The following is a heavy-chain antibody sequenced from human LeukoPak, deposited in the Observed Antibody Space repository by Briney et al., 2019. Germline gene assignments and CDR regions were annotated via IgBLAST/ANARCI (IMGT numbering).Heavy chain of an antibody. D-gene: IGHD1-26*01. CDR1: GFTFSSYW. Sequence: GGSLRLSCAASGFTFSSYWMSWVRQAPGKGLEWVANIKQDGSEKYYVDSVKGRLTISRDNAKNSLYLQMNSLRAEDTAVYYCARDWDLYYFDYWGQGTLVTVSS. V-gene: IGHV3-7*01. CDR3: ARDWDLYYFDY. CDR2: IKQDGSEK. J-gene: IGHJ4*02.